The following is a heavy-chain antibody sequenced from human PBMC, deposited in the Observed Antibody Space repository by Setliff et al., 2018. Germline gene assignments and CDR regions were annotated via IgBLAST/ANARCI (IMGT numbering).Heavy chain of an antibody. CDR2: IYYSGST. J-gene: IGHJ4*02. CDR3: ARGGTFRYFDY. Sequence: PSETLSLTCTVSGGSISSHYWSWIRQPPGKGLEWIGYIYYSGSTNYNPSLKSRGTISLDTSKNQFSLSLTSVTAEDTAVYYCARGGTFRYFDYWGQGTPVTVSS. CDR1: GGSISSHY. V-gene: IGHV4-59*08. D-gene: IGHD2-15*01.